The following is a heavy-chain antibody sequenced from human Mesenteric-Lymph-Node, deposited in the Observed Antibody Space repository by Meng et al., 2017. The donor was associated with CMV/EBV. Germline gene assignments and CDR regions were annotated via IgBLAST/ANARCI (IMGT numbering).Heavy chain of an antibody. J-gene: IGHJ4*02. Sequence: GGSLRLSCAASGFTLSSYGMHWVRQAPGKGLEWVTFIRFDGSTEYYADSVKGRFTISRDNSKNTLYLQMNSLRAEDTAVYYCARGLGTTAGYFDYWGQGTLVTVSS. CDR3: ARGLGTTAGYFDY. CDR1: GFTLSSYG. D-gene: IGHD1-7*01. V-gene: IGHV3-30*02. CDR2: IRFDGSTE.